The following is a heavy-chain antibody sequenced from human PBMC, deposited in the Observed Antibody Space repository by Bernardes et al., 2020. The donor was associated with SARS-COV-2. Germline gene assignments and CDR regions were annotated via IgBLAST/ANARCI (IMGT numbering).Heavy chain of an antibody. CDR3: ARLRVICFFGVARGYYFDY. CDR2: IYYSGST. CDR1: GGSISSYY. Sequence: SETLSLTCTVSGGSISSYYWSWIRQPPGKGLEWIGYIYYSGSTNYNPSLKSRFTISVDTSKNKFSLKLSSVTAADTAVYYCARLRVICFFGVARGYYFDYWGQGTLVTVSS. J-gene: IGHJ4*02. D-gene: IGHD3-3*01. V-gene: IGHV4-59*08.